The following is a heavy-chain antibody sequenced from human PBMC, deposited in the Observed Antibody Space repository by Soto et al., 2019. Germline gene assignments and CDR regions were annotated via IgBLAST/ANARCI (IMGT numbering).Heavy chain of an antibody. J-gene: IGHJ4*02. Sequence: EVQLVESGGGLVKPGGSLRLSCAASGFTFSSYSMNWVRQAPGKGLEWVSSISSSSSYIYYADSVKGRFTISRDNAKNTLYLQMNGLRAEDTAVYYCEREVSKYSGYDFDYWGQGTLVTVSS. CDR2: ISSSSSYI. CDR3: EREVSKYSGYDFDY. V-gene: IGHV3-21*01. CDR1: GFTFSSYS. D-gene: IGHD5-12*01.